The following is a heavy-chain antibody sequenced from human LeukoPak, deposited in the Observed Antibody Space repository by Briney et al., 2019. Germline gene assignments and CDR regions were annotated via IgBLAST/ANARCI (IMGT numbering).Heavy chain of an antibody. CDR1: GFTFPNYV. D-gene: IGHD1-26*01. J-gene: IGHJ3*01. V-gene: IGHV3-23*01. Sequence: GRSLRLSCAASGFTFPNYVMSWVRQAPGKGLEWVSSISDDGGNTYYADSVKGRFTISRDNSKNTLYLQMNSLRVDDAAVYYCANEYSKGDVWGQGTLVTVSS. CDR3: ANEYSKGDV. CDR2: ISDDGGNT.